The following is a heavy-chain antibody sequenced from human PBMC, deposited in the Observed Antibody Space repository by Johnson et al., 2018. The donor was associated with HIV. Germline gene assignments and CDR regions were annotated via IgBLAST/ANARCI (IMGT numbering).Heavy chain of an antibody. Sequence: VQLVESGGGLVQPGGSLRLSCAGSGYIFRNYWMHWVRQAPGKGLVWVARIYSDGSDTAYADSVKGRFTISRDNAKKTLYLQMNSLRAEDTAVYYCARSRDCSGGSCPDAFDIWGQGTMVTVSS. CDR2: IYSDGSDT. J-gene: IGHJ3*02. CDR3: ARSRDCSGGSCPDAFDI. CDR1: GYIFRNYW. D-gene: IGHD2-15*01. V-gene: IGHV3-74*03.